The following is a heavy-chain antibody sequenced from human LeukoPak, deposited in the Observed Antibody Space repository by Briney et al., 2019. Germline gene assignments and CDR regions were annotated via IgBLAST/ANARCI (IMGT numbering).Heavy chain of an antibody. V-gene: IGHV3-64D*06. J-gene: IGHJ4*02. CDR2: ISSNGGST. D-gene: IGHD5-18*01. Sequence: GSLRLSCSASGFTFSSYAMHWVRQAPGKGLEYVSAISSNGGSTYYADSVKGRFTISRDNSKNTLYLQMSGLRAEDTAVYYCVKGGGYSFGFDYWGQGIPVTVSS. CDR1: GFTFSSYA. CDR3: VKGGGYSFGFDY.